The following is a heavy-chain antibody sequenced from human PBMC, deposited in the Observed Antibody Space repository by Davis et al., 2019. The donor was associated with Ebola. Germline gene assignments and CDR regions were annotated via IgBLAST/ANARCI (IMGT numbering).Heavy chain of an antibody. CDR3: VASIAARPVYYGSGPHGAHIDY. CDR1: GYTFTGYY. CDR2: INPNSGGT. V-gene: IGHV1-2*02. Sequence: ASVKVSCKASGYTFTGYYMHWVRQAPGQGLEWMGWINPNSGGTNYAQKFQGRITMTRDTSISTAYMELSRLRSDDTAVYYCVASIAARPVYYGSGPHGAHIDYWGQGTLVTVSS. J-gene: IGHJ4*02. D-gene: IGHD3-10*01.